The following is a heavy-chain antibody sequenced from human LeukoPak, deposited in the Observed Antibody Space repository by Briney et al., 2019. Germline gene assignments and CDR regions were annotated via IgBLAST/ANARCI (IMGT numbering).Heavy chain of an antibody. J-gene: IGHJ6*03. CDR1: GYSFTSYW. V-gene: IGHV5-51*01. CDR2: IYPGDSDT. CDR3: ARHPGGSYYYMDV. Sequence: PGECLKISCKGSGYSFTSYWIGWVRQMPGKSLEWMGIIYPGDSDTRYSPSFQGQVTISADKSISTAYLQWSSLKASDTAMYYCARHPGGSYYYMDVWGKGTTVTVSS. D-gene: IGHD2-15*01.